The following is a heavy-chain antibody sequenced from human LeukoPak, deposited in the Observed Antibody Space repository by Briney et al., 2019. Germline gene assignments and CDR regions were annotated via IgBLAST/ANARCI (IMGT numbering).Heavy chain of an antibody. J-gene: IGHJ3*02. CDR1: GYSFTSYW. CDR3: ARGVVPAATLIGDAFDI. D-gene: IGHD2-2*01. Sequence: GESLKISCKGSGYSFTSYWIGWVRQMPGKGLEWMGIIYPGDSDTRYGPSFQGQVTISADKSISTAYLQWSSLKASDTAMYYCARGVVPAATLIGDAFDIWGQGTMVTVSS. CDR2: IYPGDSDT. V-gene: IGHV5-51*01.